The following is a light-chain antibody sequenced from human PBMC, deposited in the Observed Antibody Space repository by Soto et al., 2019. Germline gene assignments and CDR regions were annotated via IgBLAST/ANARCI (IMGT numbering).Light chain of an antibody. CDR1: SSDVGGYNY. Sequence: QSVLTQPASVSGSPGQSITISCTGTSSDVGGYNYVSWYQQHPGKAPKHMIYDVSNRPSGVSNRFSGSKSGNTASLTISGLQAEDEADYYCSSYTGSSTPLVFGGGTKLTVL. CDR3: SSYTGSSTPLV. V-gene: IGLV2-14*01. CDR2: DVS. J-gene: IGLJ2*01.